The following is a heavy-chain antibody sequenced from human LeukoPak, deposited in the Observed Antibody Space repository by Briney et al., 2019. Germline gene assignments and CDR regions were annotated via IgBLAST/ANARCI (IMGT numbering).Heavy chain of an antibody. Sequence: GRSLRLSCAASGFTFDDYAMHWVRQAPGKGLEWVSGISWNSGSIGYADSVKGRFTISRKNAKNSLYLQMNSLRAEDTALYYCAKKGQQLDAFDIWGQGKMVTVSS. D-gene: IGHD6-13*01. CDR3: AKKGQQLDAFDI. CDR1: GFTFDDYA. CDR2: ISWNSGSI. J-gene: IGHJ3*02. V-gene: IGHV3-9*01.